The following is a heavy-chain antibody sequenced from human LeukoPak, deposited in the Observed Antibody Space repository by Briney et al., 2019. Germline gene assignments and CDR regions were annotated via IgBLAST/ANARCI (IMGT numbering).Heavy chain of an antibody. J-gene: IGHJ6*02. V-gene: IGHV3-21*01. CDR3: GLDYNYYNGMDF. CDR2: ISSTSSYI. Sequence: GGSLRLSCAASGFTFSSYTMNWVRQAPGEGLEWVSSISSTSSYIYYADSVKGRFTISRDNAKNSLYLQMNSLRPEDTAVYYCGLDYNYYNGMDFWGQGTTVTVSS. CDR1: GFTFSSYT.